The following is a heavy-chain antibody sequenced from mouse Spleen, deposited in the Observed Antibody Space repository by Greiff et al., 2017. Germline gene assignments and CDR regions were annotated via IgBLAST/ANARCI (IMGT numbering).Heavy chain of an antibody. D-gene: IGHD1-1*01. Sequence: VQLQQSGAELVRPGASVTLSCKASGYTFTDYEMHWVKQTPVHGLEWIGAIDPETGGTAYNQKFKGKAILTADKSSSTAYMELRSLTSEDSAVYYCTRLLLLYWAYWGQGTLVTVSA. CDR1: GYTFTDYE. J-gene: IGHJ3*01. V-gene: IGHV1-15*01. CDR3: TRLLLLYWAY. CDR2: IDPETGGT.